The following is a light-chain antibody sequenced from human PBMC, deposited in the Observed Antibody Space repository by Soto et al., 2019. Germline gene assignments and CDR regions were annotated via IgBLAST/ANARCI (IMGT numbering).Light chain of an antibody. V-gene: IGLV3-21*04. CDR1: DIGDRS. CDR2: FDD. J-gene: IGLJ2*01. CDR3: QVWDSTRDVVV. Sequence: SYELTQPPSVSVTPGQRASISGGGSDIGDRSVHGYQQKPGHAPLLVIYFDDDRPSGILERFSGSYSQNTATLTISRVEDGDEADYFCQVWDSTRDVVVFGGGTKLTVL.